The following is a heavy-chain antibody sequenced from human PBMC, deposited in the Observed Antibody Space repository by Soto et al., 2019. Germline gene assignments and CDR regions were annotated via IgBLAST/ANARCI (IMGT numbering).Heavy chain of an antibody. Sequence: EVQLVESGGGLVKPGGSLSLSCAASGFTFSNVWMSWVRQAPGKGLEWVGRIKRRADGGTTDYATPVRGRFTVSRYDSKNTLYLQMSSLKTEDTAVYYCTAGYCSGGSCYSVVYWGQGTLVTVSS. J-gene: IGHJ4*02. CDR2: IKRRADGGTT. CDR1: GFTFSNVW. V-gene: IGHV3-15*01. D-gene: IGHD2-15*01. CDR3: TAGYCSGGSCYSVVY.